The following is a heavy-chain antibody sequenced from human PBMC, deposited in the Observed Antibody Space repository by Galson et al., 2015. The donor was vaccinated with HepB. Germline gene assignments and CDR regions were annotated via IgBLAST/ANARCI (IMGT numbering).Heavy chain of an antibody. V-gene: IGHV1-24*01. CDR2: FDPEDGET. CDR1: GYTLTELS. CDR3: ATGYAGLRQYNWFDP. D-gene: IGHD2-8*01. Sequence: SVKVSCKVSGYTLTELSMHWVRQAPGKGLEWMGGFDPEDGETIYAQKFQGRVTMTEDTSTDTAYMELSSLRSEDTAVYYCATGYAGLRQYNWFDPWGQGTLVTVSS. J-gene: IGHJ5*02.